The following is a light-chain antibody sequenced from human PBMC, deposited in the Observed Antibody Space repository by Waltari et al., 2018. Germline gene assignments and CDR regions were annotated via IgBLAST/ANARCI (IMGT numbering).Light chain of an antibody. CDR3: QSYDSSLRGPVV. Sequence: QSVLTQPPSVSGAPGQRVTISCTGSSSNIGAGYDVHWYQQLPGTAPKLLIYDNNHRPAGVPDRFSDSKSGTSASLAITGLQAEDEADYHCQSYDSSLRGPVVFGGGTKLTVL. V-gene: IGLV1-40*01. CDR2: DNN. CDR1: SSNIGAGYD. J-gene: IGLJ2*01.